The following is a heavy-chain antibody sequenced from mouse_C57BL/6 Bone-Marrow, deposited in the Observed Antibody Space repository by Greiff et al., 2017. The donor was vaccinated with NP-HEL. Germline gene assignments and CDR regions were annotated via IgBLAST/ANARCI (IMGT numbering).Heavy chain of an antibody. J-gene: IGHJ2*01. D-gene: IGHD1-1*01. V-gene: IGHV5-4*01. CDR1: GFTFSSYA. CDR2: ISDGGSYT. CDR3: ARERAYYYGSSDDY. Sequence: EVQVVESGGGLVKPGGSLKLSCAASGFTFSSYAMSWVRQTPEKRLEWVATISDGGSYTYYPDNVKGRFTISRDNAKNNLYLQMSHLKSEDTAMYYCARERAYYYGSSDDYWGQGTTLTVSS.